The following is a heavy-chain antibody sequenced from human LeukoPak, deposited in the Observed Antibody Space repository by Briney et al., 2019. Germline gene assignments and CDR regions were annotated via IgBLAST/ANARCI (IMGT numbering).Heavy chain of an antibody. V-gene: IGHV3-74*01. CDR1: GFSFSGHW. CDR2: ISPTGSTT. Sequence: LAGGSLRLSCTASGFSFSGHWMHWARQLPGKGLVWVSRISPTGSTTSYADSVKGRFTVSRDNSKNTLFLQMNSLRAEDTAVYYCAKDGGLWVSAHWGDSWGRGTLVTVSS. D-gene: IGHD7-27*01. J-gene: IGHJ4*02. CDR3: AKDGGLWVSAHWGDS.